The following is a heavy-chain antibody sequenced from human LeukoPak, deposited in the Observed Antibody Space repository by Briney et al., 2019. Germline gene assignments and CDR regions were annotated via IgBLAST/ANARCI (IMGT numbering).Heavy chain of an antibody. CDR1: GGTFSSYA. CDR3: ARYYYDSSGFSQTFFDY. J-gene: IGHJ4*02. V-gene: IGHV1-69*04. Sequence: SVKVSCKASGGTFSSYAISWVRQAPGQGLEWMGRIIPIFGIANYAQKFQGRVTITADKSTSTAYIELSSLRSEDTAVYYCARYYYDSSGFSQTFFDYWGQGTLVTVSS. CDR2: IIPIFGIA. D-gene: IGHD3-22*01.